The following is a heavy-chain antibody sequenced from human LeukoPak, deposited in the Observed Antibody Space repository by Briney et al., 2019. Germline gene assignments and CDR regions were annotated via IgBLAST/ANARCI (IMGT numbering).Heavy chain of an antibody. V-gene: IGHV1-2*02. CDR1: GYTFTGYY. D-gene: IGHD2-21*02. CDR2: INPNSGGT. CDR3: ARGSYGYCGGDCYKYNWFDP. J-gene: IGHJ5*02. Sequence: GASVKVSCKASGYTFTGYYMHWVRQAPGQGLEWMGWINPNSGGTNYAQKFQGRVTMTRDTSISTAYMELSSLRSEDTAVYYCARGSYGYCGGDCYKYNWFDPWGQGTLVTVSS.